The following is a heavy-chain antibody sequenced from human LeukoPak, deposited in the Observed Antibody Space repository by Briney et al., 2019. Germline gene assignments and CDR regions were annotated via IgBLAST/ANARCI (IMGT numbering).Heavy chain of an antibody. V-gene: IGHV4-34*01. Sequence: SETLSLTCAVYGGSFSGYYWSWIRQPPGKGLEWIGEINHSGSTNYNPSLKSRVTISVDTSKNQFSLKLSSVTAADTAVYYCARKDSSGYYYVASASRNWFDPWGQGPRSPSPQ. J-gene: IGHJ5*02. CDR1: GGSFSGYY. CDR2: INHSGST. CDR3: ARKDSSGYYYVASASRNWFDP. D-gene: IGHD3-22*01.